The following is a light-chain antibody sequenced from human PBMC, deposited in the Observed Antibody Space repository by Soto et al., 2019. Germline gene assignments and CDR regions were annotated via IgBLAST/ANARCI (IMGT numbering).Light chain of an antibody. V-gene: IGLV2-14*01. J-gene: IGLJ1*01. Sequence: QCVLTQPASVSGSPGQSITISCTGTSSDVGGYNYVSWHQQHPGKAPKLLIYDVSSRPSGVSNRFSASKSGNTASLTISGLQAEDEADYYCSSYTSSITHVFGTGTKVTVL. CDR2: DVS. CDR3: SSYTSSITHV. CDR1: SSDVGGYNY.